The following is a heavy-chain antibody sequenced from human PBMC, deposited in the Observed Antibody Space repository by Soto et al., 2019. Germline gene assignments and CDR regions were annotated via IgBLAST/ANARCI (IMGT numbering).Heavy chain of an antibody. D-gene: IGHD6-13*01. CDR3: ARDKSSSWYPSNWFDP. CDR1: GGSISSSGYY. CDR2: IYTSGST. Sequence: SETLSLTCTVSGGSISSSGYYWSWIRQHPGKGLEWIGRIYTSGSTNYNPSLKSRVTMSVDTSKNQFSLKLSSVTAADTAVYYCARDKSSSWYPSNWFDPWGQGTLVTVSS. J-gene: IGHJ5*02. V-gene: IGHV4-39*07.